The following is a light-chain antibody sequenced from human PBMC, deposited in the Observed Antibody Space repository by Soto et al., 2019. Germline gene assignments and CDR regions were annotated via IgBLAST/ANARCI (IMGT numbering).Light chain of an antibody. V-gene: IGLV2-14*03. J-gene: IGLJ1*01. CDR2: EVS. CDR3: SSYTASSTLI. Sequence: QSVLTQPASVSGSPGQSITISCTGTSSDVGGYNYVSWSQQHPGKAPKLLISEVSNRPSGVSNRFSGSKSGNTASLTISGLQADDEADYYCSSYTASSTLIFGNGTKVTVL. CDR1: SSDVGGYNY.